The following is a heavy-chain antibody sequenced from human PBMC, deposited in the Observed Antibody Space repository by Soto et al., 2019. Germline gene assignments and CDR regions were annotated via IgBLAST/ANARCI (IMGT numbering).Heavy chain of an antibody. CDR2: IYYSGST. V-gene: IGHV4-59*01. Sequence: QVQLQESGPGLVKPSETLSLTCTVSGGSISSYYWSWIRQPPGKGLEWIGYIYYSGSTNYNPSLKSRVTISVDTSKNQFSLKLSSVTAADTAVYYCARDGELAAAGTLDYWGQGTLVTVSS. D-gene: IGHD6-13*01. CDR3: ARDGELAAAGTLDY. CDR1: GGSISSYY. J-gene: IGHJ4*02.